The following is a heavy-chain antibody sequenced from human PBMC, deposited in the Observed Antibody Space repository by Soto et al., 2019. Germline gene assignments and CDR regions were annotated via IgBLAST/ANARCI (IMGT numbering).Heavy chain of an antibody. V-gene: IGHV3-23*01. CDR3: VKFRPAQTVFGYGAFDI. CDR1: KFTMTTSA. D-gene: IGHD3-3*01. Sequence: EVQLLESGGGLVQPGGSLRLSCTASKFTMTTSAMSWVRQIPGRGLEWVSAIGGSGGSTYYAEYVKGRFTISRDKSKNTLDLQMNSLRADDTAIYYCVKFRPAQTVFGYGAFDIWGQGTVVTVSS. J-gene: IGHJ3*02. CDR2: IGGSGGST.